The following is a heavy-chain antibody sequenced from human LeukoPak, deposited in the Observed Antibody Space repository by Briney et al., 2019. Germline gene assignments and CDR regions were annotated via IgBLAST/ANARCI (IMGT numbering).Heavy chain of an antibody. CDR1: GGSTSSYY. D-gene: IGHD3-10*01. CDR2: IYYSGST. J-gene: IGHJ4*02. V-gene: IGHV4-59*01. Sequence: SETLSLTCTVSGGSTSSYYWSWIRQPPGKGLEWIGYIYYSGSTNYNPSLKSRVTISVDTSKNQFSLKLSSVTAADTAVYYCARGYGSGSYGYFDYWGQGTLVTVSS. CDR3: ARGYGSGSYGYFDY.